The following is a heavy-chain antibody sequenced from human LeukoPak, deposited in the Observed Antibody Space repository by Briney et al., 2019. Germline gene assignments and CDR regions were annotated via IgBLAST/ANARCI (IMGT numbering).Heavy chain of an antibody. J-gene: IGHJ3*02. CDR3: AKGRSVATNYDAFDI. D-gene: IGHD5-12*01. Sequence: GGSLRLSCAASGFTVSNNYMSWVRQAPGKGLEWVSTVYSGGTTYYADSVKGRFTISRDSSKNTLYLQMNSLRAEDTAVYYCAKGRSVATNYDAFDIWGQGTMVTVSS. V-gene: IGHV3-53*01. CDR1: GFTVSNNY. CDR2: VYSGGTT.